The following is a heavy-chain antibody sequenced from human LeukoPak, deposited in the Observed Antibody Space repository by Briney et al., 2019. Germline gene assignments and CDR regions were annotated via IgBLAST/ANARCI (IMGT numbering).Heavy chain of an antibody. Sequence: PSETLSLTCTVSGGSISSYYWSWIRQPPGKGLEWIGYIYYSGSTNYNPSLKSRVTTSVDTSKNRFSLKLSSGTAADPAGDYCAGDRGTAMGFDAFDIWGQGTMVTVSS. J-gene: IGHJ3*02. D-gene: IGHD5-18*01. CDR1: GGSISSYY. CDR3: AGDRGTAMGFDAFDI. CDR2: IYYSGST. V-gene: IGHV4-59*01.